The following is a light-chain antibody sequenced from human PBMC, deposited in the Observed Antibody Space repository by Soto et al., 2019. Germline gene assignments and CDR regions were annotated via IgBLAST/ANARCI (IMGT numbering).Light chain of an antibody. CDR2: DVS. CDR1: SSDVGGYSY. CDR3: ASYTTSSTHV. J-gene: IGLJ1*01. V-gene: IGLV2-14*01. Sequence: QSALTQPASVSGSPGQSIAISCTGTSSDVGGYSYVSWYQQQPGKAPKLVISDVSNRLSGVSDRFSGSKSGNTASLTISGLQTEDEADYYCASYTTSSTHVFGTGTKLTVL.